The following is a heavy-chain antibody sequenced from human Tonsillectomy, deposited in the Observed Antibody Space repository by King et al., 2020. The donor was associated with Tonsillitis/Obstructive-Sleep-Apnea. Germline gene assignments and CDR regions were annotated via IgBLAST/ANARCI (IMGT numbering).Heavy chain of an antibody. Sequence: VQLVESGAEVKKPGASVKVSCKASGYTFTAYYMHWVRQAPGQGLEWMGRINPNSGGTNYAQKFQGRVTMTRDTSIRTAYMELSRLRSDDTAVYYCANHDYRGNSGVDYWGQGTLVTVSS. V-gene: IGHV1-2*02. CDR3: ANHDYRGNSGVDY. J-gene: IGHJ4*02. CDR2: INPNSGGT. CDR1: GYTFTAYY. D-gene: IGHD4-23*01.